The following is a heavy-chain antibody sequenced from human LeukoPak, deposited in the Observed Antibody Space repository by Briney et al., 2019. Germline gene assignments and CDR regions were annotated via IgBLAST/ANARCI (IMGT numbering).Heavy chain of an antibody. V-gene: IGHV3-21*04. CDR3: AKGRGGNYLDV. J-gene: IGHJ6*03. CDR1: GFTFSSYS. Sequence: GGSLRLSCAASGFTFSSYSMNWVRQAPGKGLEWVSSISSSSSYIYYADSVKGRFTISRDNAKNSLYLQMHSLRAEDTAVYYCAKGRGGNYLDVWGKGTTVTVSS. CDR2: ISSSSSYI. D-gene: IGHD3-10*01.